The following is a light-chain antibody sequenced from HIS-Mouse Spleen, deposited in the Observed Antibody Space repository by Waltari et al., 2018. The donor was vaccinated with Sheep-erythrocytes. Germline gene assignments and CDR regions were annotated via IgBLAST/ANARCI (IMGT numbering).Light chain of an antibody. V-gene: IGLV2-8*01. J-gene: IGLJ3*02. Sequence: QSALTPPPSASGSPGQSVPLPCPCTGIAVGGYTYVPWYQQHPGKAPKLMIYEVSKRPSGVPDRFSGSKSGNTASLTVSGLQAEDEADYYCSSYAGSNNWVFGGGTKLTVL. CDR3: SSYAGSNNWV. CDR1: GIAVGGYTY. CDR2: EVS.